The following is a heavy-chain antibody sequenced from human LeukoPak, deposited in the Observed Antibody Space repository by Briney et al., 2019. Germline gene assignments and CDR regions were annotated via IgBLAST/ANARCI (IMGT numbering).Heavy chain of an antibody. CDR1: GFTFSSYW. D-gene: IGHD3-22*01. CDR2: IKQDGSEK. V-gene: IGHV3-7*01. J-gene: IGHJ4*02. CDR3: ARVLDGYYDSSGYYFDY. Sequence: GGSLRLSCAASGFTFSSYWMSWVRQAPGKGLEWVANIKQDGSEKYYVDSVKGRLTISRDNAKNSLYLQMNSLRAEDTAVYYCARVLDGYYDSSGYYFDYWGQGTLVTVSS.